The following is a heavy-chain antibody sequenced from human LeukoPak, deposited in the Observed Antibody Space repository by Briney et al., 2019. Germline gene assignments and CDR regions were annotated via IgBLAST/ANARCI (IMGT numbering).Heavy chain of an antibody. CDR3: IIGPYYYYGMDV. CDR2: INPSGGST. V-gene: IGHV1-46*03. J-gene: IGHJ6*02. CDR1: GYTFTSYY. Sequence: GASVKVSCKASGYTFTSYYMHWVRQAPGQGLEWMGIINPSGGSTSYAQKFQGRVTMTRDTSTSTVYMELSSLRSEDTAVYYYIIGPYYYYGMDVWGQGTTVTVSS.